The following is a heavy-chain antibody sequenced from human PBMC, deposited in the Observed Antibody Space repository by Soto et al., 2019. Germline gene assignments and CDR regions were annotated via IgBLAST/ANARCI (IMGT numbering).Heavy chain of an antibody. V-gene: IGHV3-48*02. J-gene: IGHJ5*02. CDR2: ISSSSITI. D-gene: IGHD6-13*01. Sequence: EVQLVESGGGLVQPGGSLRLSCAASGFTFSRYSMNWVRQAPGEGLEWVSYISSSSITIYYADSVKGRFTISRDNAKNALYLQMNSLRDEDTAVYYCARDYYISSLDCFDHWGQGTLVTVSS. CDR1: GFTFSRYS. CDR3: ARDYYISSLDCFDH.